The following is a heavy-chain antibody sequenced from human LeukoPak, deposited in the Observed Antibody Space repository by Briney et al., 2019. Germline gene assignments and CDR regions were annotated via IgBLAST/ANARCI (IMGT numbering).Heavy chain of an antibody. Sequence: SETLSLTCVLYGGSSSDYYWSWIRQPPGKGLEWIGEINHSGSTNYNPSLKSRVTISVDTSKNQFSLKLSSVTAADTAVYYCARRGPPRTLLRGVKSGWFDPWGQGTLVTVSS. CDR1: GGSSSDYY. J-gene: IGHJ5*02. CDR3: ARRGPPRTLLRGVKSGWFDP. D-gene: IGHD3-10*01. V-gene: IGHV4-34*01. CDR2: INHSGST.